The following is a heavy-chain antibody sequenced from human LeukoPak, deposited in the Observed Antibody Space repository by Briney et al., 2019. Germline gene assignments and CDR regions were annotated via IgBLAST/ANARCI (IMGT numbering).Heavy chain of an antibody. D-gene: IGHD1-26*01. Sequence: ASVKVSCKASGYTFTTYYIHWVRQAPGQGIEWMGIINPSGGSTTYAQIFQGRVTLTRDTSTSTVYMELSSLRSDDTAVYYCARAPKGATTGYFDHWGQGTLVTVSS. CDR3: ARAPKGATTGYFDH. V-gene: IGHV1-46*01. CDR1: GYTFTTYY. J-gene: IGHJ4*02. CDR2: INPSGGST.